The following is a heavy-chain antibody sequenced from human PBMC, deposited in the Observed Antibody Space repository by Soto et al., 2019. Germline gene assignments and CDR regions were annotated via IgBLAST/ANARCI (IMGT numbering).Heavy chain of an antibody. D-gene: IGHD3-10*01. J-gene: IGHJ6*02. V-gene: IGHV1-69*01. CDR3: ARDNPTATPNYNYYYYGMDV. CDR1: GGTFSTYA. CDR2: IIPIFGTT. Sequence: QVQLVQSGAEVKKPGSSVKVSCKASGGTFSTYAINWVRQARGQGLEWVGGIIPIFGTTSYAQKFQGRLTITADESTGTAYMELSSLRSHDSAVYYCARDNPTATPNYNYYYYGMDVWGQGTTVTVSS.